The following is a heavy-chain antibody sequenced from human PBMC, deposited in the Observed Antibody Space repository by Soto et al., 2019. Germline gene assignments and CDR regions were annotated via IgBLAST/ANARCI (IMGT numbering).Heavy chain of an antibody. CDR2: ISYGGSDK. D-gene: IGHD4-17*01. CDR1: GFTFRSYA. V-gene: IGHV3-30-3*01. Sequence: QVQLVESGGGVVQPGRSLRLSCAASGFTFRSYAIHWVRQAPGRGLEWVAVISYGGSDKYYADSVKGRFTISRDNSKNTLYLEMSSLRPEDTGVYFCAREGDYSDPEFDYWGQGTLVTVSS. CDR3: AREGDYSDPEFDY. J-gene: IGHJ4*02.